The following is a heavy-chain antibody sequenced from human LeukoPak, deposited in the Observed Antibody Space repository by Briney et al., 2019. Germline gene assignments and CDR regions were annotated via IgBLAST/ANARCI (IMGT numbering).Heavy chain of an antibody. D-gene: IGHD2-2*01. Sequence: SETLSLTCTVSGGSISTDGYYWSLIRQPPGKGLELVGYIYHSGTTHYNPSLKSRVTISVDRSKNQFSLKLTSMTAADTAVYYCARSSTRDPRRPPNKFDPWGQGTLVTVSS. V-gene: IGHV4-30-2*01. CDR1: GGSISTDGYY. J-gene: IGHJ5*02. CDR3: ARSSTRDPRRPPNKFDP. CDR2: IYHSGTT.